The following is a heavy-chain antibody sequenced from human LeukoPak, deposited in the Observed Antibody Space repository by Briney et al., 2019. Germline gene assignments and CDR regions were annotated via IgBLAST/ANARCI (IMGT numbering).Heavy chain of an antibody. J-gene: IGHJ4*02. CDR3: ARDPARFGSGYYPEN. CDR2: IKPDGSDK. CDR1: GFTFSTNW. D-gene: IGHD3-22*01. V-gene: IGHV3-7*01. Sequence: PGGSLRLSCAASGFTFSTNWMSWVRRAPGKGLEWVANIKPDGSDKYHVGSVEGRFTISRDNAKNSLYLQMNSLRADDTSIYYCARDPARFGSGYYPENWGPGTQVTVSS.